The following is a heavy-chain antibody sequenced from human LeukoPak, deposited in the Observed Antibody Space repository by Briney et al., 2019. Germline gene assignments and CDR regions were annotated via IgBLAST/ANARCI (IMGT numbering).Heavy chain of an antibody. Sequence: SETLSLTCAVSGYSISSGYYWGWIRQPPGKGLEWIGSVYHSGSSYFNPSLKSRVSISLDTSKNQFSLKLNSVTAADAAVYYCASTGRSYYGDISFDYWGQGALVTVSS. CDR1: GYSISSGYY. V-gene: IGHV4-38-2*01. D-gene: IGHD1-26*01. J-gene: IGHJ4*02. CDR3: ASTGRSYYGDISFDY. CDR2: VYHSGSS.